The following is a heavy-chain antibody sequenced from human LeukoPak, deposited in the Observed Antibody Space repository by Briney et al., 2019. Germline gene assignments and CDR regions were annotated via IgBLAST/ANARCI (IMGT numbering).Heavy chain of an antibody. Sequence: GRSLRLSSAASGLTFDDYAMHWVRQAPGKGLESVSGISLNGGTSAYADSVRGRFTISRDNAKNSLYLQMNSLRAEDTALYYCAKDNHYYDTSGSLDYWGQVTLVTVSS. D-gene: IGHD3-22*01. V-gene: IGHV3-9*01. CDR3: AKDNHYYDTSGSLDY. CDR1: GLTFDDYA. J-gene: IGHJ4*02. CDR2: ISLNGGTS.